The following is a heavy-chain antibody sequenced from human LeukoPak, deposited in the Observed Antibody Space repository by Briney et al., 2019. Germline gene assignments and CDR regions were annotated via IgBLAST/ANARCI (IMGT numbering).Heavy chain of an antibody. D-gene: IGHD4-23*01. CDR3: ARDDGDYGGNPFDY. J-gene: IGHJ4*02. CDR1: GYTFTGYY. CDR2: INPNSGGT. V-gene: IGHV1-2*02. Sequence: ASVKVSCKASGYTFTGYYMHWMRQAPGQGLEWMGYINPNSGGTNYAQYLQGRVTITTDTSKNPLYMELRSLRSDDTAVYYCARDDGDYGGNPFDYWGQGTLVTVSS.